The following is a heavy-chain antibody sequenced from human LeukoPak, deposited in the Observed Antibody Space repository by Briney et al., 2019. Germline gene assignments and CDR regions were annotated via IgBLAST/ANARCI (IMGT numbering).Heavy chain of an antibody. J-gene: IGHJ3*02. Sequence: ASVNVSCKASGYIFSGYYIHWVRQAPGQGLEWMGWINPNNGDTDYAQKFQGRVTMTSHTPISTAYMELSRLRSDDTAVYYCARDLRSYADYYGSGSYAFDIWGQGTMVTVSS. CDR3: ARDLRSYADYYGSGSYAFDI. V-gene: IGHV1-2*02. D-gene: IGHD3-10*01. CDR2: INPNNGDT. CDR1: GYIFSGYY.